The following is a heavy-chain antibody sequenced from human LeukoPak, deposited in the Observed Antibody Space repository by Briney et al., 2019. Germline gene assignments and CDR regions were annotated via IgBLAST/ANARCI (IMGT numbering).Heavy chain of an antibody. Sequence: GESLQISFKGSGYSFAKYWIGWVRQMPGKGLQWMGIIYPGDSNVRYSPSFQGQVIISVDKSINTAYLQWSSLEASDTAMYYCARHGVPGARGCDYWGQGTLVTVSS. J-gene: IGHJ4*02. V-gene: IGHV5-51*01. CDR2: IYPGDSNV. CDR1: GYSFAKYW. CDR3: ARHGVPGARGCDY. D-gene: IGHD7-27*01.